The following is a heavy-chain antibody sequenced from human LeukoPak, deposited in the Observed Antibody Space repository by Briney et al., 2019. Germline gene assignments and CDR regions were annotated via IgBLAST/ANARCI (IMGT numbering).Heavy chain of an antibody. D-gene: IGHD4-17*01. CDR3: ASEAIRGLYGDYPAY. J-gene: IGHJ4*02. CDR2: INAGNGNT. CDR1: GYTFTSYA. Sequence: ASVKVSCKASGYTFTSYAMHWVRQAPGQRLEWMGWINAGNGNTKYSQKVQGRVTITRHTSASTAYMELSSLRSEDTAVYYCASEAIRGLYGDYPAYSGQRTLVTVSS. V-gene: IGHV1-3*01.